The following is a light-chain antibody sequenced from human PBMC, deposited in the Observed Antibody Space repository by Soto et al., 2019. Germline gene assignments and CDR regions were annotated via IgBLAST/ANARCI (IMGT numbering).Light chain of an antibody. CDR1: SNDVGGYNY. V-gene: IGLV2-8*01. CDR3: SSYAGSNNIV. J-gene: IGLJ1*01. Sequence: QSLLSHPPSASWSPGHSVTISCTGTSNDVGGYNYVSWYQQHPGKAPKVLIYAVSKRPSGVPDRFSGSKSGNTASLTVSGLQADDEADYYCSSYAGSNNIVFGTGTKVTVL. CDR2: AVS.